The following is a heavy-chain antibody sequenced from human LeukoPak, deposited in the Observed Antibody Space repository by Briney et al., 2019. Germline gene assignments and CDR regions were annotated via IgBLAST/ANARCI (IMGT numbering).Heavy chain of an antibody. J-gene: IGHJ6*03. CDR1: GGSISSGSYY. CDR2: IYTSGST. CDR3: ARTGYSSSLNYMDV. D-gene: IGHD6-13*01. Sequence: SQTLSLTCTISGGSISSGSYYWSWIRQPAGKGLEWIGRIYTSGSTNYNPSLKSRVTISVDTSKNQFSLKLSSVTAAGTAVYYCARTGYSSSLNYMDVWGKGTTVTVSS. V-gene: IGHV4-61*02.